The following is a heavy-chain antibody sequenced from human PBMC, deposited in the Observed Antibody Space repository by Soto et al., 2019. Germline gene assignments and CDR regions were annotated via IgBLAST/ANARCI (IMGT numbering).Heavy chain of an antibody. CDR1: GFTFSSYS. CDR3: ARDTYYDFWSGYPFPTFDY. Sequence: GGSLRLSCAASGFTFSSYSMNWVRQAPGKGLEWVSYISSSSSTIYYADSVKGRFTISRDNAKNSLYLQMNSLRAEDTAVYYCARDTYYDFWSGYPFPTFDYWGQGTLVTVSS. CDR2: ISSSSSTI. V-gene: IGHV3-48*01. D-gene: IGHD3-3*01. J-gene: IGHJ4*02.